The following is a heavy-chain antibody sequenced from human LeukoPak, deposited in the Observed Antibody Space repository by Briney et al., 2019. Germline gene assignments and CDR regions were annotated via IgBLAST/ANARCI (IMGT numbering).Heavy chain of an antibody. Sequence: GGSLRLSCAASGFTFSNAWMSWVRQAPGKGLEWVGRIKSEADGGTTDYAAPVKGRFTISRDDSKNTLYLQMNSLKTEDTAVYYCTTGGGYDYVWGSYRFGYWGQGTLVTVSS. J-gene: IGHJ4*02. CDR2: IKSEADGGTT. CDR1: GFTFSNAW. CDR3: TTGGGYDYVWGSYRFGY. V-gene: IGHV3-15*01. D-gene: IGHD3-16*02.